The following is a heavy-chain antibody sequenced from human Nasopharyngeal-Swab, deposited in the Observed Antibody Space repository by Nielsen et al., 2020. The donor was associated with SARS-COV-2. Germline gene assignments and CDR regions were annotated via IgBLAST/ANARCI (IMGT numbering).Heavy chain of an antibody. CDR3: AKGRGFDSSGYQY. J-gene: IGHJ4*02. V-gene: IGHV3-74*01. CDR2: INSDGSST. Sequence: GESLKISCAASGFTFSSYWMHWVRQAPGKGLVWVSRINSDGSSTSYADSVKGRFTISRDNAKNSLYLQMNSLRAEDTALYYCAKGRGFDSSGYQYWGQGTLVTVSS. D-gene: IGHD3-22*01. CDR1: GFTFSSYW.